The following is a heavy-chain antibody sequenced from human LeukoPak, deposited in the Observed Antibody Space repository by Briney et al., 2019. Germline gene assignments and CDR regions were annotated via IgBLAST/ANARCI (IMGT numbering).Heavy chain of an antibody. CDR2: IESKTDGGTT. CDR1: GFTFSNAW. Sequence: SGGSLRLSCAASGFTFSNAWMSWVRQAPGKGLEWVGRIESKTDGGTTDYAAPVKGRFTISRDDSKNTLYLQMNSLKTEDTAVYYCTTVRLWGQGTLVTVSS. CDR3: TTVRL. J-gene: IGHJ4*02. V-gene: IGHV3-15*04.